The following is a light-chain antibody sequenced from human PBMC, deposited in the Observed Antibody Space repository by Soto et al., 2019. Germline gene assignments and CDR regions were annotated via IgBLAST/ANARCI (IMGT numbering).Light chain of an antibody. CDR2: GVS. CDR1: SSDIGAYNF. Sequence: QSALTQPPSASGSPGQSVSISCTGTSSDIGAYNFVSWYQQHPGKAPRLMIYGVSKRPSGVPDRFSGSKSGNTASLTVSGLQAEDEADYYCQSYDSSNVVFGGGTKLTVL. J-gene: IGLJ2*01. CDR3: QSYDSSNVV. V-gene: IGLV2-8*01.